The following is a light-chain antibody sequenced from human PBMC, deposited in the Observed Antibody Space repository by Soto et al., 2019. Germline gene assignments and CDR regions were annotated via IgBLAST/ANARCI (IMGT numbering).Light chain of an antibody. CDR2: AAS. V-gene: IGKV1-39*01. CDR1: QSISSY. Sequence: IPMTQSPCSLSASVGDRVTITCRASQSISSYLNWYQQKPGKAPKLLIYAASSLQSGVPSRFSGSGSGTDFTLTISSLQSEDFAVYYCQQYNNWPRTFGQGTKV. J-gene: IGKJ1*01. CDR3: QQYNNWPRT.